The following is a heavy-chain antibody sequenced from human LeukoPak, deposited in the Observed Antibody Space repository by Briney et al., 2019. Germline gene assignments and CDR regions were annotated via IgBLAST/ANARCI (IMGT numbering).Heavy chain of an antibody. D-gene: IGHD1-14*01. CDR3: ARGRYESTRLSAYYYYYMDV. CDR1: GGSISSYY. Sequence: SETLSLTCTVSGGSISSYYWSWIRQPAGKGLEWLGRIYSSASTIYNPSLKSRVTMSVDTSKNQFSLKLSSVTAADTAVYYCARGRYESTRLSAYYYYYMDVWGKGTTVTVSS. V-gene: IGHV4-4*07. J-gene: IGHJ6*03. CDR2: IYSSAST.